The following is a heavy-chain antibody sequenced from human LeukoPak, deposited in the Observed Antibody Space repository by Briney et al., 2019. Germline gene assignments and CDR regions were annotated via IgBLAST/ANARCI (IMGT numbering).Heavy chain of an antibody. Sequence: VASAKVSCKASGGTFSSYAISWVRQAPGQGLEWMGRIIPIFGTANYAQKFQGRVTITTDESTSTAYMELSSLRSEDTAVYYCARMTTVRGYYYYYYMDVWGKGTTVTVSS. V-gene: IGHV1-69*05. CDR3: ARMTTVRGYYYYYYMDV. CDR1: GGTFSSYA. J-gene: IGHJ6*03. CDR2: IIPIFGTA. D-gene: IGHD4-11*01.